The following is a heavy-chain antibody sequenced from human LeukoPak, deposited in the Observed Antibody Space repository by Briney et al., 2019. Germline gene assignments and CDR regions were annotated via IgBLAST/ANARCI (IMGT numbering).Heavy chain of an antibody. J-gene: IGHJ4*02. CDR3: ARGGDCSSTSCYGYFDY. CDR2: IYYSGST. CDR1: GGSISSYY. V-gene: IGHV4-59*01. D-gene: IGHD2-2*01. Sequence: SETLSLTCTVSGGSISSYYWSWIRQPPGKGLEWIGYIYYSGSTNYSPSLKSRVTISVDTSKNQFSLKLSSVTAADTAVYYCARGGDCSSTSCYGYFDYWGQGTLVTVSS.